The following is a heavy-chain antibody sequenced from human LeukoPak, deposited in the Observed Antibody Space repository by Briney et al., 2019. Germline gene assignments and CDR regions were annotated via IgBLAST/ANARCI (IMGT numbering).Heavy chain of an antibody. D-gene: IGHD6-19*01. V-gene: IGHV1-69*05. CDR1: GGTFSSYA. Sequence: SVKVSCKASGGTFSSYAISWVRQAPGQGLEWMGRIIPIFGTANYAQKFQGRVTITTDESTSTAYMELSSLRSEDTAVYYCARGRWLVDSARNYYYYFYMDVWGKGTTVTVSS. CDR2: IIPIFGTA. CDR3: ARGRWLVDSARNYYYYFYMDV. J-gene: IGHJ6*03.